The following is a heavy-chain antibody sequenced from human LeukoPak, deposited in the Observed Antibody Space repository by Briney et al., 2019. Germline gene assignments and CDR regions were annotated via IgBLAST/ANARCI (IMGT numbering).Heavy chain of an antibody. Sequence: GGSLRLSCAASGFTFNNYWMSWVRQAPGKGLEWVANIKQDGSEKYYVDSVKGRFTISRDNAKNSLYLQMNSLRAEDTAVYYCAEDSSGYSDYWGQGTLVTVSS. CDR3: AEDSSGYSDY. D-gene: IGHD3-22*01. CDR1: GFTFNNYW. CDR2: IKQDGSEK. V-gene: IGHV3-7*01. J-gene: IGHJ4*02.